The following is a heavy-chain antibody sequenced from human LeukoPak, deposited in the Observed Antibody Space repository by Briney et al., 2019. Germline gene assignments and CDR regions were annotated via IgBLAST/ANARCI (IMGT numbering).Heavy chain of an antibody. D-gene: IGHD1-7*01. Sequence: SQTLSLTCTVSGGSISSGSYYWSWIRQPAGKGLEWIGRIYTSGSTNYNPSLKSRVTISVDTSKNQFSLKLSSVTAADTAVYYCARDVTGTTSDYWGQGTPVTVSS. CDR1: GGSISSGSYY. CDR2: IYTSGST. V-gene: IGHV4-61*02. CDR3: ARDVTGTTSDY. J-gene: IGHJ4*02.